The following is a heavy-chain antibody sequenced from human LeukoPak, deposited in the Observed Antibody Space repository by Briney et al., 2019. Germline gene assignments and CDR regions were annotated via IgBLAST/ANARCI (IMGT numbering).Heavy chain of an antibody. V-gene: IGHV3-48*01. CDR3: ARDGEYCSSTSCFYYFDY. CDR2: ISPSSTRI. D-gene: IGHD2-2*01. CDR1: GFTFSSY. Sequence: PGGSLRLSCAASGFTFSSYMNWVRQAPGKGLEWVSYISPSSTRIDYAASVRGRFTISRGNAKNSLYLQMNSLRAEDTAVYYCARDGEYCSSTSCFYYFDYWGQGTLVTVSS. J-gene: IGHJ4*02.